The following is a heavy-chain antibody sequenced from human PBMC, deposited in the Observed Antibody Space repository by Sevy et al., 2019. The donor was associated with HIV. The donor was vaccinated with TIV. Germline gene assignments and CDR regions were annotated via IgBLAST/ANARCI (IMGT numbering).Heavy chain of an antibody. V-gene: IGHV3-23*01. CDR3: TRNGGAFDNGFDP. CDR2: ISGSGGSI. D-gene: IGHD2-8*01. Sequence: GGSLRLSCAASGFIFNSYGMSWVRQAPGKGMEWVSGISGSGGSIYYADSVKGRFTISRDNFKNTLYLQMNSLRAEDTAVYYCTRNGGAFDNGFDPWGQGTLVTVSS. J-gene: IGHJ5*02. CDR1: GFIFNSYG.